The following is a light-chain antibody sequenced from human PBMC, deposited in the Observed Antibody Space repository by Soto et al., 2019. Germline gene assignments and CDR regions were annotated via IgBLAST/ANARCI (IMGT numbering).Light chain of an antibody. Sequence: EIVLTQSPATLSLSPGERATLSCRASQSVSSYLAWYQQKPGQAPRLLIYDASNRATGIPARFSGSGSGTDFPLTISSRRPEDFAVYYCQQRSNWPRTFGQGTKVEIK. CDR2: DAS. CDR3: QQRSNWPRT. V-gene: IGKV3-11*01. CDR1: QSVSSY. J-gene: IGKJ1*01.